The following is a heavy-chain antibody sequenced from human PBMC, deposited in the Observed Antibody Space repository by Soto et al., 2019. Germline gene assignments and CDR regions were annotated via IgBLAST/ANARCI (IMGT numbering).Heavy chain of an antibody. Sequence: QVHLQESGPGLVNPSETLSLTFTVSGGSISSDYWTWVRQPPGKGLEWIGYRYYSGTAKYNSSLKSRVTMSVDTSKNQFYLKLSSVTVADTAVYYCASLSVADWFDPWGQGIQVTVSS. J-gene: IGHJ5*02. CDR1: GGSISSDY. CDR3: ASLSVADWFDP. V-gene: IGHV4-59*01. D-gene: IGHD2-15*01. CDR2: RYYSGTA.